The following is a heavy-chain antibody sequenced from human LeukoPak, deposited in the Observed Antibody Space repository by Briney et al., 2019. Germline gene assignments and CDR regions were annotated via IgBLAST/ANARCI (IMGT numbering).Heavy chain of an antibody. D-gene: IGHD4-17*01. CDR1: GGTFSSHA. V-gene: IGHV1-69*05. CDR3: AGYGDFGFDY. J-gene: IGHJ4*02. CDR2: IIPIFGTA. Sequence: SVKVSCKASGGTFSSHAISWVRQAPGQGLEWVGRIIPIFGTANYAQKFQGRVTFTTDESTSTAYMELSSLRSEDTAVYYCAGYGDFGFDYWGQGTLVTVSS.